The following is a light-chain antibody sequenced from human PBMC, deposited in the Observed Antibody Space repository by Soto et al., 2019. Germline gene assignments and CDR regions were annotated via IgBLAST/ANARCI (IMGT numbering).Light chain of an antibody. V-gene: IGKV1-5*03. CDR2: KAS. J-gene: IGKJ2*01. Sequence: DIQMTQSPSTLSASVGDRITITCRASQSISSLLACYQQKPGKPPKLLIYKASTLESGVPSRFSGSGSGTEYTLTITGLQPDEFATYYYEQYNTYSSFGQGTKLE. CDR1: QSISSL. CDR3: EQYNTYSS.